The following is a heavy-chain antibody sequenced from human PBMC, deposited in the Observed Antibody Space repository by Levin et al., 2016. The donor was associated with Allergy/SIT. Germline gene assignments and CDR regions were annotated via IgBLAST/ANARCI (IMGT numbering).Heavy chain of an antibody. J-gene: IGHJ4*02. CDR1: GGSISSSSYY. Sequence: SETLSLTCTVSGGSISSSSYYWGWIRQPPGKGLEWIGSIYYSGSTYYNPSLKSRVTISVDTSKNQFSLKLSSVTAADTAVYYCARHSPIVVVNFDYWGQGTLVTVSS. V-gene: IGHV4-39*01. D-gene: IGHD3-22*01. CDR2: IYYSGST. CDR3: ARHSPIVVVNFDY.